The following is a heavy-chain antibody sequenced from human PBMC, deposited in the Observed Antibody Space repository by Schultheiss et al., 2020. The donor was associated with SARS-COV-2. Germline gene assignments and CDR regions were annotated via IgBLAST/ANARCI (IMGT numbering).Heavy chain of an antibody. V-gene: IGHV4-59*10. Sequence: SQTLSLTCAVYGGSFSGYYWSWIRQPAGKGLEWIGRIYTSGSTNYNPSLKSRVTMSVDTSKNQFSLKLSSVTAADTAVYYCARVPGDWFDPWGQGTLVTVSS. D-gene: IGHD3-10*01. CDR3: ARVPGDWFDP. CDR2: IYTSGST. J-gene: IGHJ5*02. CDR1: GGSFSGYY.